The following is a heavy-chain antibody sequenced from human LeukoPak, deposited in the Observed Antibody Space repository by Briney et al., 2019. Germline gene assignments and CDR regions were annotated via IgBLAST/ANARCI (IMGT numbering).Heavy chain of an antibody. D-gene: IGHD3-22*01. J-gene: IGHJ3*02. Sequence: GGSLRLSCAASGFTFSSYWMSWVRQAPGKGLEWVANIKQDGSEKYYVDSVKGRFTISRDNAKNSLYPQMNSLRAEDTAVYYCARAPHYYDSSGAFDIWGQGTMVSVSS. V-gene: IGHV3-7*01. CDR1: GFTFSSYW. CDR3: ARAPHYYDSSGAFDI. CDR2: IKQDGSEK.